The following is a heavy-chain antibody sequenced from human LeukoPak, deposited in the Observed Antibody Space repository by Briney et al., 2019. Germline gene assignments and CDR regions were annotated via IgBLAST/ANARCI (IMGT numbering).Heavy chain of an antibody. CDR3: ARRGSEYSYGLGYYYMDV. CDR2: ISAYNGNT. V-gene: IGHV1-18*04. J-gene: IGHJ6*03. Sequence: GESLKISCKGSGYSFTSYWIGWVRQMPGKGLEWMGWISAYNGNTNYAQKLQGRVTMTTDTSTSTAYMELRSLRSDDTAVYYCARRGSEYSYGLGYYYMDVWGKGTTVTISS. CDR1: GYSFTSYW. D-gene: IGHD5-18*01.